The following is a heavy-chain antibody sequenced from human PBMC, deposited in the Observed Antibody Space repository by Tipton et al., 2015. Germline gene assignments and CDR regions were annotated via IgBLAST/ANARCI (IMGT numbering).Heavy chain of an antibody. CDR2: ISHSGST. CDR1: GYSISRDSY. J-gene: IGHJ4*02. D-gene: IGHD3-3*01. V-gene: IGHV4-38-2*02. Sequence: LRLSCNVSGYSISRDSYWGWIRQPPGKGLEWIGAISHSGSTYYNPSLRSRVTISRDTSKNQFSLRLSSVTAADTAVYYCACQDYDLLSRDYPAIDYWGQGTLVIVSS. CDR3: ACQDYDLLSRDYPAIDY.